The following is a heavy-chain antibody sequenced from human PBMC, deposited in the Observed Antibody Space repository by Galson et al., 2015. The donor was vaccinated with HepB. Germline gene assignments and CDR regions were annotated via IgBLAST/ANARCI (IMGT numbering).Heavy chain of an antibody. J-gene: IGHJ4*02. V-gene: IGHV4-34*01. D-gene: IGHD6-19*01. Sequence: ETLSLTCSVYDGSFIGYYWSWIRQPPGKGLEWIGEINHSGSANYSPSLKSRVTISIDTSKNQFSLKLNSMTAADTAVYYCARDGSGWYIPHFDSWGQGSLVTVSS. CDR1: DGSFIGYY. CDR3: ARDGSGWYIPHFDS. CDR2: INHSGSA.